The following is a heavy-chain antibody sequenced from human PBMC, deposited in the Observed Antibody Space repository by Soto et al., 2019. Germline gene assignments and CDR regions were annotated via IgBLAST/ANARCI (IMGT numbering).Heavy chain of an antibody. D-gene: IGHD5-18*01. J-gene: IGHJ3*02. Sequence: EVQLVESGGGLVQPGGSLRLSCAASGFTFSRYWMHWVRQAPGEGLVWVSHINDDGTITTYADSVKGRFTISRDIAENTVYLEMNSLRSEDTAAYYCLPSGLRYGNDAFDIWGQGTMVTVSS. V-gene: IGHV3-74*03. CDR2: INDDGTIT. CDR3: LPSGLRYGNDAFDI. CDR1: GFTFSRYW.